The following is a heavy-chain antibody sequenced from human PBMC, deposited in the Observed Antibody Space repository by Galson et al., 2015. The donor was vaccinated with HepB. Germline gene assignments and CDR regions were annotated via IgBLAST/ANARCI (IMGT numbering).Heavy chain of an antibody. J-gene: IGHJ5*01. CDR3: ARLFPRGDSSDNWLDS. CDR1: GYSFTSYW. V-gene: IGHV5-51*03. Sequence: QSGAEVKKPGESLKISCKGSGYSFTSYWIGWVRQMPGKGLEWMGIIYPYDSNVRYSPSFQGQVTVSVDKSINTAFLQWTGLRASDTAMYYCARLFPRGDSSDNWLDSWGQGTLVSVSS. D-gene: IGHD3-10*01. CDR2: IYPYDSNV.